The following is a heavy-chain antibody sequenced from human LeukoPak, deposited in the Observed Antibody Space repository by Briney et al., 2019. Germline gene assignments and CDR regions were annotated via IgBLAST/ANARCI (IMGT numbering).Heavy chain of an antibody. V-gene: IGHV3-48*03. CDR2: ISSSGSTI. D-gene: IGHD6-19*01. CDR3: AKDLGIAVAVTDAFDI. CDR1: GFTFSSYE. J-gene: IGHJ3*02. Sequence: TGGSLRLSCAASGFTFSSYEMNWVRQAPGKGLEWVSYISSSGSTIYYADSVKGRFTISRDNAKNSLYLQMNSLRAEDTAVYYCAKDLGIAVAVTDAFDIWGQGTMVTVSS.